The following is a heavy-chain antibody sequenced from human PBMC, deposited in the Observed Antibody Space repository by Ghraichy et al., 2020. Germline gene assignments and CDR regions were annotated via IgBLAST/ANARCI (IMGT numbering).Heavy chain of an antibody. V-gene: IGHV1-2*02. D-gene: IGHD6-6*01. Sequence: ASVKVSCKASGYTFTGYYMHWVRQAPGQGLEWMGWINPNSGGTNYAQKFQGRVTMTRDTSISTGYMELSRLRSDDTAVYFCARAASEQFGPHAPLDYWGQGTLVTVSS. CDR2: INPNSGGT. CDR3: ARAASEQFGPHAPLDY. CDR1: GYTFTGYY. J-gene: IGHJ4*02.